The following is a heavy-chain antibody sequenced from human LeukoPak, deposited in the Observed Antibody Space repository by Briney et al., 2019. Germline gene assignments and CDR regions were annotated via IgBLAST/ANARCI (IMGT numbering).Heavy chain of an antibody. CDR2: FHVTGST. Sequence: ASETLSLTCTVSGGSISTYHWSWIRQPAGKGLEWIGRFHVTGSTNYNPSLKSRVTMSIDTSKNQFSLKLSSVTAEDTAVYYCARERRLGYCSSTSCSSRYYFDYWGQGTLVTVSS. CDR1: GGSISTYH. V-gene: IGHV4-4*07. J-gene: IGHJ4*02. CDR3: ARERRLGYCSSTSCSSRYYFDY. D-gene: IGHD2-2*03.